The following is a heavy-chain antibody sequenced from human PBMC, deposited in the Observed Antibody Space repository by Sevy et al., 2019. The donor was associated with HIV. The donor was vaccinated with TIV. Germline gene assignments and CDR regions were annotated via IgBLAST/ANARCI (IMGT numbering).Heavy chain of an antibody. Sequence: SETLSLTCTVSGGSISSGDYYRSWIRQAPGKGLEWIGYIYYSGSTYYNPSLKSRVTISVDTSKNQFSLKLSSVTAADTAVYYCARHQGSSGYYSEAYYFDYWGQGTLVTVSS. CDR1: GGSISSGDYY. V-gene: IGHV4-30-4*01. CDR2: IYYSGST. D-gene: IGHD3-22*01. J-gene: IGHJ4*02. CDR3: ARHQGSSGYYSEAYYFDY.